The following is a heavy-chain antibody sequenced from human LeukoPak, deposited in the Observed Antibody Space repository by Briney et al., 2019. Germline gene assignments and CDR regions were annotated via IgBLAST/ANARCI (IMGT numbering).Heavy chain of an antibody. CDR3: ARGRNWNFQAYFDY. V-gene: IGHV4-39*07. Sequence: SETLSLTCTVSGASIGSSLYFWGWFRQPPGKGLEWIGSIYYRPTTHYNPSLKSRGTISLDTSNNQFSLKLTSVTAADTAFYYCARGRNWNFQAYFDYWGLGSLVSVSS. CDR1: GASIGSSLYF. D-gene: IGHD1-1*01. J-gene: IGHJ4*02. CDR2: IYYRPTT.